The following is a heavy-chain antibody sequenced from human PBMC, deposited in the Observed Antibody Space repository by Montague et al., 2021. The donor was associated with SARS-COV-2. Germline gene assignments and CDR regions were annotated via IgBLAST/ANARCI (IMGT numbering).Heavy chain of an antibody. V-gene: IGHV4-39*01. Sequence: SQTLSLTCTVSGGSISSSSYYWGWIRQPPGKGLEWIGSIYYSGSTYYNPSLKSRVTISVDTSKNQFSLKLSSVTAADTAVYYCARQDDILTGYYYYGMDVWGQGTPVTVSS. J-gene: IGHJ6*02. CDR1: GGSISSSSYY. CDR3: ARQDDILTGYYYYGMDV. CDR2: IYYSGST. D-gene: IGHD3-9*01.